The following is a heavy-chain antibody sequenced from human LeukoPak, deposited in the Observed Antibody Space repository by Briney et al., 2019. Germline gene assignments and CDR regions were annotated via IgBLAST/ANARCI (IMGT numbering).Heavy chain of an antibody. J-gene: IGHJ4*02. Sequence: SETLSLTCTVSGGSISSYYWSWIRQPPGKGLEWNGYIYYSGSTNYNPSLKSRVTISVDTSKNQFSLKLSSVTAADTAVYYCARWDDSAWAFGNWGPGTLVTVSS. CDR1: GGSISSYY. CDR2: IYYSGST. CDR3: ARWDDSAWAFGN. V-gene: IGHV4-59*01. D-gene: IGHD6-19*01.